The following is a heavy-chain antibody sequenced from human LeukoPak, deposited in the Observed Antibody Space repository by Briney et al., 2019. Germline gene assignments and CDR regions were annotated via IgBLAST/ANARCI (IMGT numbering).Heavy chain of an antibody. D-gene: IGHD6-13*01. CDR3: ARHLKRIAAAGIYNWFDP. V-gene: IGHV4-39*01. CDR2: IYYSGST. J-gene: IGHJ5*02. Sequence: PSETLSLTCTISGGSISSSSYYWGWIRQPPGKGLEWIGSIYYSGSTYYNPSLKSRVTISVDTSKNQFSLKLSSVTAADTAVYYCARHLKRIAAAGIYNWFDPWGQGTLVTVSS. CDR1: GGSISSSSYY.